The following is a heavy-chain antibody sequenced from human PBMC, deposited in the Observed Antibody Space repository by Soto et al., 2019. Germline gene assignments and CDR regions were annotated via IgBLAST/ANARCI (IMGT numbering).Heavy chain of an antibody. CDR2: IYYSGST. CDR3: ARGFIDYYDSSGYYGYFDY. CDR1: GGSISSGGYY. V-gene: IGHV4-31*03. J-gene: IGHJ4*02. Sequence: SETLSLTCTVSGGSISSGGYYWSWIRQHPGKGLEWIGYIYYSGSTYYNPSLKSRVTISVDTSKNQFSLKLSSVTAADTAVYYGARGFIDYYDSSGYYGYFDYWGQGTLVTVS. D-gene: IGHD3-22*01.